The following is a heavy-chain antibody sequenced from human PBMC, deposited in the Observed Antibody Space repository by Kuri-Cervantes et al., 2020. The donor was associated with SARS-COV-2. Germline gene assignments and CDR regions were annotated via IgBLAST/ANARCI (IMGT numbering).Heavy chain of an antibody. V-gene: IGHV1-69*06. J-gene: IGHJ4*02. CDR3: ARDGRTYYDILTGYSISYYFDH. Sequence: SVKVSCKASGGTFSSNAISWVRQAPGQGLEWVGGIIPSFGTPNHARKFQGRVTISADKSTSTAYMEMRSLRSEDTAVYYCARDGRTYYDILTGYSISYYFDHWGQGALVTVSS. CDR1: GGTFSSNA. CDR2: IIPSFGTP. D-gene: IGHD3-9*01.